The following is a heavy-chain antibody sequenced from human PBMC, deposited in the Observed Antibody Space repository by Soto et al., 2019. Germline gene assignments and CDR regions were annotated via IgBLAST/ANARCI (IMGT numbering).Heavy chain of an antibody. D-gene: IGHD6-19*01. CDR3: ARDREAEAGTALDY. V-gene: IGHV1-18*01. J-gene: IGHJ4*02. CDR1: GYTFTSYG. CDR2: ISAYNGNT. Sequence: QVQLVQSGAEVKKPGASVKVSCKASGYTFTSYGISWVRQAPGQGLEWMGWISAYNGNTNYAQKIQSRITMTTDTATSTGYMELKSLRSDGTAVYYCARDREAEAGTALDYWGQGTLNVVSS.